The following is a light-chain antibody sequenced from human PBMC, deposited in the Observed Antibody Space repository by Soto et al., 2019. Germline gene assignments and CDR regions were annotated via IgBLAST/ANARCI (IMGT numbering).Light chain of an antibody. CDR1: SSNIGAGFD. V-gene: IGLV1-40*01. CDR3: ATWDDALRGWV. CDR2: GNN. J-gene: IGLJ3*02. Sequence: QPVLTQPPSVSGAPGQRVTISCTGSSSNIGAGFDVHWYHQIAGTAPKLLIYGNNERPSGVPDRFSGSKSGTSASLAISGLQSEDDADYYCATWDDALRGWVFGGGTKLTVL.